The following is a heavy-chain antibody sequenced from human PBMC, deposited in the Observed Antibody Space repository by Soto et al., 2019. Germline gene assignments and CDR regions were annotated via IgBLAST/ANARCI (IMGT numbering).Heavy chain of an antibody. V-gene: IGHV5-51*01. CDR3: ARVDRQGDYYDSSGYYDGFDY. CDR1: GYSFTSYW. Sequence: GESLKISCKGSGYSFTSYWIGWVRQMPGKGLEWMGIIYPGDSDTRYSPSFQGQVTISADKSISTAYLQWSSLKASDTAMYYCARVDRQGDYYDSSGYYDGFDYWGQGTLVTVSS. CDR2: IYPGDSDT. J-gene: IGHJ4*02. D-gene: IGHD3-22*01.